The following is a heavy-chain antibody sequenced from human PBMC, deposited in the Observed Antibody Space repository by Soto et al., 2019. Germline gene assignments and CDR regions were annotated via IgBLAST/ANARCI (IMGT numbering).Heavy chain of an antibody. CDR1: GFIFSNYG. Sequence: QVQLVESGGGVVQPGKSLRLSCAASGFIFSNYGMHWVRQAPGKGLEWVALISFDGKNRNYADSVKGRFTIYRHNPKNTLYLEITSLRPEDTAFYYCAKRGGVVGGSEHPFFEYWGQGTLVTASS. D-gene: IGHD2-15*01. J-gene: IGHJ4*02. V-gene: IGHV3-30*18. CDR3: AKRGGVVGGSEHPFFEY. CDR2: ISFDGKNR.